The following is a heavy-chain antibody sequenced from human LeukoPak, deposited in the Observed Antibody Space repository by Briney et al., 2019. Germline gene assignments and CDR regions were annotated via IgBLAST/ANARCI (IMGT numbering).Heavy chain of an antibody. D-gene: IGHD1-26*01. Sequence: GGSLTLSCAVSGFTFSSYCMHWVRQAPGKGLEWVAFIRYDGSNKYYADSVKGRFTISRDNSKNTLYLQMNSLRAEDTAVYYCAKPRELVREYYFDYWGQGTLVTVSS. J-gene: IGHJ4*02. CDR1: GFTFSSYC. V-gene: IGHV3-30*02. CDR3: AKPRELVREYYFDY. CDR2: IRYDGSNK.